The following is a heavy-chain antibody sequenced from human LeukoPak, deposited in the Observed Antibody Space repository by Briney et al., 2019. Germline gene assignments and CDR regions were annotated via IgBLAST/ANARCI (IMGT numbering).Heavy chain of an antibody. CDR1: GFTFSSYD. Sequence: GGSLRLSCAASGFTFSSYDMHWVRQATGKGLEWVSAIGTAGDTYYPGSVKGRFTISRENAKNSLYLQMDSLRAEDTAVYYCTRVAQSGPTGWFDPWGQGTLVTVSS. D-gene: IGHD1-1*01. J-gene: IGHJ5*02. V-gene: IGHV3-13*01. CDR3: TRVAQSGPTGWFDP. CDR2: IGTAGDT.